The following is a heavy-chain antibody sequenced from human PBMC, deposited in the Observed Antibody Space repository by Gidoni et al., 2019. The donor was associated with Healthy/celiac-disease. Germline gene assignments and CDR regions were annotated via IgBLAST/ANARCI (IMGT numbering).Heavy chain of an antibody. CDR3: ARHRLEDTAMAPLSY. CDR2: IYPGDSDT. V-gene: IGHV5-51*01. Sequence: EVQLVQSGAEVKKPGESLTISCKGSGYSFTSYWIGWVRQMPGKGLEWMGIIYPGDSDTRYSPSFQGQVTISADKSISTAYLQWSSLKASDTAMYYCARHRLEDTAMAPLSYWGQGTLVTVSS. J-gene: IGHJ4*02. CDR1: GYSFTSYW. D-gene: IGHD5-18*01.